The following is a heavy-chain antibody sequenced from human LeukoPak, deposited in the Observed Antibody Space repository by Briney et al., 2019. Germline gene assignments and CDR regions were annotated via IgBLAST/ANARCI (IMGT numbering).Heavy chain of an antibody. J-gene: IGHJ6*02. Sequence: GGSLRLSCAASGFTFSSYAMSWVRQAPGKGLEWVSAISGSGGSTYYADSVKGRFTISRDNSKNTLYLQMNSLRAEDTAVYYCARDRRTSFYYYYYGMGVWGQGTTVTVSS. CDR2: ISGSGGST. CDR1: GFTFSSYA. CDR3: ARDRRTSFYYYYYGMGV. V-gene: IGHV3-23*01. D-gene: IGHD2-2*01.